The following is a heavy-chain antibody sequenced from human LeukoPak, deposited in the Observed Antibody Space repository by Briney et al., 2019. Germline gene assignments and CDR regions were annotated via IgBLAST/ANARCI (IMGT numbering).Heavy chain of an antibody. CDR1: GFSFRRYS. J-gene: IGHJ4*02. V-gene: IGHV3-48*01. CDR2: ISSSGSAI. Sequence: PGGSLRVSCAASGFSFRRYSMKWVRQAPGKGLEWLTFISSSGSAIYYADSVRGRFTISRDNAKNSLSLQMTSLRPEDTAVYFCARDFQPYLDTGGYPSHFAYWGQGALVTVSS. D-gene: IGHD2-8*02. CDR3: ARDFQPYLDTGGYPSHFAY.